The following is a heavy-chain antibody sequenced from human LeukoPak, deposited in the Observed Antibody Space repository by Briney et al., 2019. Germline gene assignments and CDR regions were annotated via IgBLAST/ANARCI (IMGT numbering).Heavy chain of an antibody. CDR3: ARQGYDSSGSIYFFDY. Sequence: PSETLSLTCTVSGGYISSYYLGWIRQPPGKELEWIASIYYSGTTFYNAPLKSRVTISVDTSKNHFSLRLSSVTAADTAVYYCARQGYDSSGSIYFFDYWGQGTLVTVSS. V-gene: IGHV4-59*05. CDR1: GGYISSYY. D-gene: IGHD3-22*01. CDR2: IYYSGTT. J-gene: IGHJ4*02.